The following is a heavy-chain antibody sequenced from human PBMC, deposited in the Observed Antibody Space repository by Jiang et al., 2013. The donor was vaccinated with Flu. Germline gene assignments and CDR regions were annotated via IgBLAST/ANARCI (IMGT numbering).Heavy chain of an antibody. D-gene: IGHD3-22*01. J-gene: IGHJ6*02. Sequence: SGAEVKKPGPSVKVSCKASGGTFSSYAISWVRQAPGQGLEWMGRIIPILGIANYAQKFQGRVTITADKSTSTAYMELSSLRSEDTAVYYCARAIHDSSGYYYVSYYYYYGMDVWGQGTTVTVSS. CDR3: ARAIHDSSGYYYVSYYYYYGMDV. CDR1: GGTFSSYA. CDR2: IIPILGIA. V-gene: IGHV1-69*04.